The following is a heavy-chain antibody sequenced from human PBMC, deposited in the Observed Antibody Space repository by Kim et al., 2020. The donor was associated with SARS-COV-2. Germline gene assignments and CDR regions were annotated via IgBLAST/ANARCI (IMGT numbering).Heavy chain of an antibody. Sequence: GGSLRLSCAASGFTVSDYCMSWVRQSPGKGLEWVAVIYSGGITYYADSAKGRFIISRNNTAKTVYLRLNDLTTDDTTAYYCARKVGPTVNSWGQG. CDR2: IYSGGIT. CDR3: ARKVGPTVNS. D-gene: IGHD1-26*01. J-gene: IGHJ4*02. V-gene: IGHV3-53*04. CDR1: GFTVSDYC.